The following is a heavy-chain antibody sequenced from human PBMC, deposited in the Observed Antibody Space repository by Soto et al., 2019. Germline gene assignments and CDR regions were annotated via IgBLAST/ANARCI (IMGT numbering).Heavy chain of an antibody. CDR1: GYTFTGFH. CDR2: INPKSGDT. D-gene: IGHD2-15*01. Sequence: QVQLVQSGAEVKKPGASVKVSCEASGYTFTGFHLHWVRQAPGQGLEWLGWINPKSGDTNYAQKFLGRVTMTRDTSISTGYMELSGLKSDDSALYYCAKGLWTVGHCSGGSCYDGMDVWGQGTTVTVSS. V-gene: IGHV1-2*02. CDR3: AKGLWTVGHCSGGSCYDGMDV. J-gene: IGHJ6*02.